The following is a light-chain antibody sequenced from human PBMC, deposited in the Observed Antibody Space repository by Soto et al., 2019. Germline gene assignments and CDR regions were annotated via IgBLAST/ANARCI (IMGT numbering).Light chain of an antibody. J-gene: IGKJ4*01. CDR1: QDISNF. CDR2: DVS. Sequence: IQITQSPSSLSASVGDRVTITCQASQDISNFLNWYHQAPGKAPQLLIYDVSNLQPGVASRFSGSGSGTDFTFTISTLQPEDIGTFYCQQYDKQPVTFGGGTKVDIK. V-gene: IGKV1-33*01. CDR3: QQYDKQPVT.